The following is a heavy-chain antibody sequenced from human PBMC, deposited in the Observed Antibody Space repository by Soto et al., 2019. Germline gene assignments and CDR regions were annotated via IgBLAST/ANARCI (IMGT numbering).Heavy chain of an antibody. J-gene: IGHJ4*02. CDR1: GFTFSSYA. CDR2: ISYDGSNK. D-gene: IGHD1-26*01. Sequence: QVQLVESGGGVVQPGRSLRLSCAASGFTFSSYAMHWVRQAPGKGLEWVAVISYDGSNKYYADSVKGRFTISRDNSKNTQYLQMTILRAEDTAVYYCASRWGSGSYCRVSRPDYWGQGTLVTVSS. V-gene: IGHV3-30-3*01. CDR3: ASRWGSGSYCRVSRPDY.